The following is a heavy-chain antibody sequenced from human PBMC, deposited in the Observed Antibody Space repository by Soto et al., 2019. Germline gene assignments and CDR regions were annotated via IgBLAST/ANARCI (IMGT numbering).Heavy chain of an antibody. Sequence: GGSLRLSCAASGFTFSSYAMSWVRQAPGKGLEWVSAISGSGGSTYYADSVKGRFTISRDNSKNTLYLQMNSLRAEDTAVYYCAKAGGQWLVLDAFDIWGQGTMVTVAS. D-gene: IGHD6-19*01. CDR1: GFTFSSYA. J-gene: IGHJ3*02. CDR3: AKAGGQWLVLDAFDI. CDR2: ISGSGGST. V-gene: IGHV3-23*01.